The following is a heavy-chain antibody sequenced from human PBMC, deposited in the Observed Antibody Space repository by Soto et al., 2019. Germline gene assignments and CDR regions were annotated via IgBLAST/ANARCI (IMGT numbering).Heavy chain of an antibody. Sequence: EVQLVESGGGLVKPGGSLRLSCAASGFSFSSYSMNWVRQAPGKGLEWVSSISSSASHINYADSVKGRFTISRDNAKQSVELQMNSLRAEDTAVYYCARGYTGYCSGGTCYLFDPWGQGTLVTVSS. CDR1: GFSFSSYS. J-gene: IGHJ5*02. CDR3: ARGYTGYCSGGTCYLFDP. D-gene: IGHD2-15*01. V-gene: IGHV3-21*01. CDR2: ISSSASHI.